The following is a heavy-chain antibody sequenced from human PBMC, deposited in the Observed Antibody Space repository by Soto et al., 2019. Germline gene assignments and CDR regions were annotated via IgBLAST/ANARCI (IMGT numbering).Heavy chain of an antibody. CDR1: GGTYRNYA. CDR2: IIPLSETV. V-gene: IGHV1-69*06. CDR3: SRYNWNETGMDV. Sequence: QVQRVQSGAEVRKPGSSVKVSCKTPGGTYRNYAISWVRQAPGQGLEWMGGIIPLSETVNYAQKFQGRLTITADKATSTAYMELSSLRTEGTAVYYCSRYNWNETGMDVWGQATTVTVS. J-gene: IGHJ6*02. D-gene: IGHD1-20*01.